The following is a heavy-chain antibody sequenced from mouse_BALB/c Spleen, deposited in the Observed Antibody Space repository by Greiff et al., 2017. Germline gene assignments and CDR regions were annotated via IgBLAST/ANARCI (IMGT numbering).Heavy chain of an antibody. J-gene: IGHJ4*01. V-gene: IGHV5-9-4*01. Sequence: EVKLMESGGGLVKPGGSLKLSCAASGFTFSSYAMSWVRQSPEKRLEWVAEISSGGSYTYYPDTVTGRFTISRDNAKNTLYLEMSSLRSEDTAMYYCAREGGYDDYYAMDYWGQGTSVTVSS. D-gene: IGHD2-14*01. CDR1: GFTFSSYA. CDR2: ISSGGSYT. CDR3: AREGGYDDYYAMDY.